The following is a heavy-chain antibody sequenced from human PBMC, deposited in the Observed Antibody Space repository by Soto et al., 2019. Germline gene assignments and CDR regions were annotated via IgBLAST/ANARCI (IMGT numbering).Heavy chain of an antibody. CDR2: IIPIFGTA. CDR1: GGTFSSYA. J-gene: IGHJ5*02. D-gene: IGHD2-15*01. V-gene: IGHV1-69*13. CDR3: ARRRRYCSGGSCYFVGWFDP. Sequence: SVKVSCKASGGTFSSYAISWVRQAPGQGLEWMGGIIPIFGTANYAQKFQGRVTITADESTSTAYMELRSLRSDDTAVYYCARRRRYCSGGSCYFVGWFDPWGQGTLVTVSA.